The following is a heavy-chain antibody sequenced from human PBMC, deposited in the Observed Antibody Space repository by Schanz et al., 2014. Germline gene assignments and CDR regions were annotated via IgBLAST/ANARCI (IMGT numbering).Heavy chain of an antibody. CDR3: AKEDRNHNSDYVY. CDR2: LYNNGAA. CDR1: GFTVSNNY. Sequence: EVQLGESGGGLVQPGGSLRLSCAASGFTVSNNYMSWVRQPPGKGLEWVSVLYNNGAAYYAESVRGRFAISRDNSKNTLYLQMNRLRPEDTAVYYCAKEDRNHNSDYVYWGQGTLVTVSS. J-gene: IGHJ4*02. D-gene: IGHD3-22*01. V-gene: IGHV3-66*01.